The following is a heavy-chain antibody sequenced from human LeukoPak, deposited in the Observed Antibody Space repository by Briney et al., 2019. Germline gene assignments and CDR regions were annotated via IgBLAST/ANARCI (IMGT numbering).Heavy chain of an antibody. CDR1: GFTFSIYG. Sequence: PGGPLRLSCAPSGFTFSIYGMSWVRQAPGKGLEWVAGVSGSGSSTDYADAVRGRFTMSRDNSKNTLYLQMNSLRAEDTARYFCAKGGYDYGYYYYYYMDVWGKGTTVTISS. CDR2: VSGSGSST. D-gene: IGHD5-12*01. V-gene: IGHV3-23*01. CDR3: AKGGYDYGYYYYYYMDV. J-gene: IGHJ6*03.